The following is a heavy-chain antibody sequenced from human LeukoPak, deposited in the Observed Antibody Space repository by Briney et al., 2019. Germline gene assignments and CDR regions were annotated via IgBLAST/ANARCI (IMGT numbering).Heavy chain of an antibody. CDR3: ARLYYDFWSGYSYFDY. D-gene: IGHD3-3*01. CDR1: GGSISSSSYY. V-gene: IGHV4-39*07. CDR2: IYYSGST. J-gene: IGHJ4*02. Sequence: PSETLSLTCTVSGGSISSSSYYWGWIRQPPGKGLEWIGSIYYSGSTYYNPSLKSRVTISVDTSKNQFSLKLSPVTAADTAVYYCARLYYDFWSGYSYFDYWGQGTLVTVSS.